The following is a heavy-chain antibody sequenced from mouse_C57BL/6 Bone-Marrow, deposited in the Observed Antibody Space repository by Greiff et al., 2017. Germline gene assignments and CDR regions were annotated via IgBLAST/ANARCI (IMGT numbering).Heavy chain of an antibody. D-gene: IGHD2-4*01. Sequence: QVQLQQPGAELVKPGASVKVSCKASGYNFTSYWMHWVKQRPGQGLEWIGRIHPSDSDTNYTQKVKGKATLTVDKASSTAYMQRSSLTSEDSAVYYCAIPGIYDYDWFAYWGQGTLVTVSA. V-gene: IGHV1-74*01. CDR2: IHPSDSDT. CDR1: GYNFTSYW. J-gene: IGHJ3*01. CDR3: AIPGIYDYDWFAY.